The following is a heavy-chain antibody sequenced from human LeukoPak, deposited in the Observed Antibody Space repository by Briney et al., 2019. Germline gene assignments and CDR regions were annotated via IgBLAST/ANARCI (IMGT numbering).Heavy chain of an antibody. J-gene: IGHJ4*02. V-gene: IGHV3-7*04. CDR3: ARYSGSYETKLYYFDY. D-gene: IGHD1-26*01. CDR1: GFTFSSYW. CDR2: IKQDGGEK. Sequence: GGSLRLSCAASGFTFSSYWMSWVRQAPGNGLEWVANIKQDGGEKYYVDSVKGRFTISRDNAKNSLYLQMNSLRAEDTAVYYCARYSGSYETKLYYFDYWGQGTLVTVSS.